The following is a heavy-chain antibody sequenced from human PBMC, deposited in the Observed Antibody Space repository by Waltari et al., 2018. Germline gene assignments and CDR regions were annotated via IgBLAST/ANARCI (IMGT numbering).Heavy chain of an antibody. CDR3: VLGGYYHNFFDY. D-gene: IGHD3-3*01. J-gene: IGHJ4*02. Sequence: VQLVESGGGFIQPGRSLRLSCSGSGFTFNDYAMHWVRQGPGKGLELVGGISWKGGNRGYADSVQGRFTISRDNARNSLYLQMNSLKPEDTALYYCVLGGYYHNFFDYWGQGTPVTVSS. CDR1: GFTFNDYA. CDR2: ISWKGGNR. V-gene: IGHV3-9*01.